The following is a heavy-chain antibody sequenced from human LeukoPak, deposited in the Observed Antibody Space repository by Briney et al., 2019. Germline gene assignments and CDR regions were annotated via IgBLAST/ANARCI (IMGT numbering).Heavy chain of an antibody. V-gene: IGHV1-18*01. D-gene: IGHD6-6*01. CDR3: ARGVAAPLDHSDY. Sequence: ASVKVSCKASGYTFTSYGISWVRQAPGQGLEWMGWISAYNGNTNYAQKFQGRVTMTRDTSTSTVYMELSSLRSEDTAVYYCARGVAAPLDHSDYWGQGTLVTVSS. CDR2: ISAYNGNT. CDR1: GYTFTSYG. J-gene: IGHJ4*02.